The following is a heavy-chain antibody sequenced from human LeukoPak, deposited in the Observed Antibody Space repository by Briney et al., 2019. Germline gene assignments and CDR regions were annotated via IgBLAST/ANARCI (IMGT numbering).Heavy chain of an antibody. CDR1: GYTFIDSG. CDR3: ARDWGNLRTIADY. J-gene: IGHJ4*02. V-gene: IGHV1-18*01. CDR2: ISVDNDGTHT. Sequence: ASVKVSCKTSGYTFIDSGISWLRQAPGQGLEWMGWISVDNDGTHTKYAQNFQGRLTMTTDRSTSTAYMELRSLRFDDTAIYFCARDWGNLRTIADYWGQGTLVTVSS. D-gene: IGHD3-16*01.